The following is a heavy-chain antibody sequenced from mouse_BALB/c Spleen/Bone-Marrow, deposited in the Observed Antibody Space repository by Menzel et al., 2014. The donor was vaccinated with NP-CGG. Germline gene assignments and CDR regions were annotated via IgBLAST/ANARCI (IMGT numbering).Heavy chain of an antibody. CDR2: INSNGDST. V-gene: IGHV5-6-3*01. CDR3: ARGLGFFDY. Sequence: EVMLVESGGGLVQPGGSLKLSCAASGFTFXSYGMSWVRQTPDKRLELVATINSNGDSTYYPDSVKGRFTISRDNAKSTLYLQMSSLKSEDTAMYYCARGLGFFDYWGQGTTLTVSS. J-gene: IGHJ2*01. CDR1: GFTFXSYG. D-gene: IGHD4-1*01.